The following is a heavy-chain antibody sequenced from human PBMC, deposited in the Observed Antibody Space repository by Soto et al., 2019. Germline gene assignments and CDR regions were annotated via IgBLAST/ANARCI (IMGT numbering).Heavy chain of an antibody. J-gene: IGHJ4*02. CDR1: GFTFSSYA. Sequence: EVQLLESGGGLVQPGGSLRLSCAASGFTFSSYAMSWVRQAPGKGLEWVSAISGSGGSTYYADYVKGRFTISRDNSKNTLYLQMTSLRAEDTAVYYCAKDPRDIVVVVAATMGRFFDYWGQGTLVTVSS. CDR3: AKDPRDIVVVVAATMGRFFDY. D-gene: IGHD2-15*01. CDR2: ISGSGGST. V-gene: IGHV3-23*01.